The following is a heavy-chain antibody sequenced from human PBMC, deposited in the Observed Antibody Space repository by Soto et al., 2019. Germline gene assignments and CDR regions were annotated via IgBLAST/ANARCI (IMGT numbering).Heavy chain of an antibody. CDR2: ISGSGGST. J-gene: IGHJ5*02. D-gene: IGHD2-8*01. V-gene: IGHV3-23*01. Sequence: QPGGSLRLSCAASGFTFSSYAMSWVRQAPGKGLEWVSAISGSGGSTYYADSVKGRFTISRDNSKNTLYLQMNSLRAEDTAVYYCAKDPYCTNGVCYKYNWFDPWGQGTLVTVSS. CDR3: AKDPYCTNGVCYKYNWFDP. CDR1: GFTFSSYA.